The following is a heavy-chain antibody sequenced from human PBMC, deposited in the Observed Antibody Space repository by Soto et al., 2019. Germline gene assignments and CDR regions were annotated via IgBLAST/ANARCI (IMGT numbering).Heavy chain of an antibody. V-gene: IGHV1-69*06. CDR2: IIPVFGTG. D-gene: IGHD5-18*01. J-gene: IGHJ4*02. CDR3: ARVGGTGGYTYGLDY. Sequence: QVQLVQSGAEVKKPGSSVKVSCKASGGTFSSYAISWVRQAPGQGLEWMGGIIPVFGTGIYAQKFQGRVTITADKSTNTAYMELSSLRSEDTAVYFCARVGGTGGYTYGLDYWAREPWSPSPQ. CDR1: GGTFSSYA.